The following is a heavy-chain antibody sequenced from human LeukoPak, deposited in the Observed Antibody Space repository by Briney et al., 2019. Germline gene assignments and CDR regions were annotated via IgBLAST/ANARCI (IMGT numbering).Heavy chain of an antibody. J-gene: IGHJ4*02. Sequence: GGSLRLSCAASGFTFDDYAMHWVRQAPGKGLEWVSLISWDGGSTYYADSVKGRFTISRDNSKNSLYLQMDSLRAEDTALYYCAKGTSSWHEFDYWGQGTLVTVSS. V-gene: IGHV3-43D*03. CDR2: ISWDGGST. D-gene: IGHD6-13*01. CDR1: GFTFDDYA. CDR3: AKGTSSWHEFDY.